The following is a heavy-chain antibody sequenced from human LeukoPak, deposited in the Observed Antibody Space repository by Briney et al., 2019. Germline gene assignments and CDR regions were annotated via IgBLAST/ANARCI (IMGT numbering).Heavy chain of an antibody. V-gene: IGHV3-11*01. Sequence: GGSLRLSCAASGFTLSDYYMSWIRRAPGKGLEWVSYISKSGSTIYYADSVKGRFTISRDNAKNSLYLQMNSLTAEDTAVYYCTRLDYGDYWGQGTLVTVSS. CDR1: GFTLSDYY. CDR3: TRLDYGDY. J-gene: IGHJ4*02. CDR2: ISKSGSTI.